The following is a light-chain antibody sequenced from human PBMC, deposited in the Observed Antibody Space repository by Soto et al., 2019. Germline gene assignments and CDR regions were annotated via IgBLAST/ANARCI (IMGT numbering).Light chain of an antibody. J-gene: IGLJ2*01. CDR2: DVY. V-gene: IGLV2-11*01. Sequence: QSALTQPRSVSGSPGQSVTISCTGTISDVGDYDYVSWYQQHPGKAPKLIIYDVYKRSSGVPDRFSGSKSGNTASLTISGLQAEDEADYYCSSYAGSSTSVIFGGGTKATVL. CDR1: ISDVGDYDY. CDR3: SSYAGSSTSVI.